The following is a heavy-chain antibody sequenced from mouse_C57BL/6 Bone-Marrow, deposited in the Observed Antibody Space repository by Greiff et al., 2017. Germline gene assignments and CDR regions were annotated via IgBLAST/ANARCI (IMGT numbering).Heavy chain of an antibody. Sequence: VQGVESGAELVKPGASVKISCKASGYAFSSYWMNWVKQRPGKGLEWIGQIYPGDGDTNYNGKFKGKATLTADKSSSTAYMQLSSLTSEDSAVYFCARESMVKYYFDYWGQGTTLTVSS. CDR2: IYPGDGDT. J-gene: IGHJ2*01. CDR1: GYAFSSYW. CDR3: ARESMVKYYFDY. V-gene: IGHV1-80*01. D-gene: IGHD2-10*02.